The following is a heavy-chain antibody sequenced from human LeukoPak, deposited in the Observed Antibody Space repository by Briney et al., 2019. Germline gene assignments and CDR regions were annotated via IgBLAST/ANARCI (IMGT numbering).Heavy chain of an antibody. Sequence: GGSLRLSCAASGFTFNNYWMSWVRQAPGKGLEWVSYISSSSSTIYFADSVEGRFTISRDNAKNALYLQMNSLRAEDTAVYYCARGDVLTATPLSSYWGQGTLVTVSS. CDR2: ISSSSSTI. CDR1: GFTFNNYW. V-gene: IGHV3-48*01. D-gene: IGHD4/OR15-4a*01. J-gene: IGHJ4*02. CDR3: ARGDVLTATPLSSY.